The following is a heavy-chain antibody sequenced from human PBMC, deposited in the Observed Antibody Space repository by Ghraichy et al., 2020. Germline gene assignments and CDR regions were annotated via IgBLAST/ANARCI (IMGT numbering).Heavy chain of an antibody. J-gene: IGHJ2*01. CDR2: IDKSDGTT. CDR1: GFTFGDYA. Sequence: GGSLRLSCAASGFTFGDYAMSWVRQPPGKGLDWVSTIDKSDGTTYYANSVKGRFAISRDNSRNTLFLQMDSLRADDTAIYYCAKRQCFVVHSWHFDLWGRGTLVTVSS. CDR3: AKRQCFVVHSWHFDL. D-gene: IGHD2-8*01. V-gene: IGHV3-23*01.